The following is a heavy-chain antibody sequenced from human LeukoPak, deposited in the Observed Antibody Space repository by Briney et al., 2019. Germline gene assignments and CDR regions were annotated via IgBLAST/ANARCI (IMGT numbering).Heavy chain of an antibody. D-gene: IGHD4-17*01. Sequence: GESLKISCKGSGYSFTSFWIGWVRQMPGKGLEWMGIIYPGDSDTRYSPSFQGQVTISVDKSFTTAYLQWSSLKASDTAMYYCARFSDYSEYLRHFDNWGQGTLVTVSS. CDR1: GYSFTSFW. CDR2: IYPGDSDT. J-gene: IGHJ4*02. V-gene: IGHV5-51*01. CDR3: ARFSDYSEYLRHFDN.